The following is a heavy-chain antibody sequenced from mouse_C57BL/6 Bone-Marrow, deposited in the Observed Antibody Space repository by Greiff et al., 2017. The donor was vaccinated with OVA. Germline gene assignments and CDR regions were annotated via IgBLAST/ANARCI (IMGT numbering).Heavy chain of an antibody. CDR3: ARGDDGYPFAY. CDR2: LYHGSGSP. J-gene: IGHJ3*01. D-gene: IGHD2-3*01. Sequence: VQLQQSGAELVKPGASVKMSCKASGYTFTSSWITWVKQRPGQGLEWIGDLYHGSGSPNYNEKFKSKATLTVDTSSSTAYMQLSSLTSEDSAVYYCARGDDGYPFAYWGQGTLVTVSA. V-gene: IGHV1-55*01. CDR1: GYTFTSSW.